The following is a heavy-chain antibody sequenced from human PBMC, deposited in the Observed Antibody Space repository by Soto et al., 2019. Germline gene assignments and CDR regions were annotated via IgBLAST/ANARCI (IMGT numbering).Heavy chain of an antibody. Sequence: GESLKISCKGSGYSFTSYWINWVRQMPGKGLEWMGRIDPSDSYTNYSPSFQGRVTISADKSISTAYLQWSSLEASDTAMYYCARRFEVAGADYWGQGSLVTVSS. CDR2: IDPSDSYT. CDR3: ARRFEVAGADY. D-gene: IGHD6-19*01. J-gene: IGHJ4*02. CDR1: GYSFTSYW. V-gene: IGHV5-10-1*01.